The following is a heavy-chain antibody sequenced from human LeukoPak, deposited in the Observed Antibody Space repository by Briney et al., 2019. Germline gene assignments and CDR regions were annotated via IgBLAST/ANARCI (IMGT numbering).Heavy chain of an antibody. CDR1: GFTFINYV. Sequence: GRSLRLSCAASGFTFINYVMHWVRQAPGKGLEWVAVISYDGTNKYYADSVKGRFTISRDNSKNTLYLQMNSLRAEDTAVYYCARDRLGVGQNDAFDIWGQGTMVTVSS. V-gene: IGHV3-30*03. D-gene: IGHD2-8*01. CDR2: ISYDGTNK. J-gene: IGHJ3*02. CDR3: ARDRLGVGQNDAFDI.